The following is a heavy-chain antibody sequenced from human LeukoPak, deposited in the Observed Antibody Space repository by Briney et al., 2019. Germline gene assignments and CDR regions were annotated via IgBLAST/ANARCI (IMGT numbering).Heavy chain of an antibody. Sequence: ETLSLTCSVSGGSISSSGYYWNWIRQPPGKGLEWVGSIYYSGTTYYNSSLKSRVTISEDTSKNRFSLMLTSVTAADTAVYYCARQVSDYFYYYIDVWGEGTTVIASS. CDR2: IYYSGTT. CDR1: GGSISSSGYY. V-gene: IGHV4-39*01. J-gene: IGHJ6*03. CDR3: ARQVSDYFYYYIDV.